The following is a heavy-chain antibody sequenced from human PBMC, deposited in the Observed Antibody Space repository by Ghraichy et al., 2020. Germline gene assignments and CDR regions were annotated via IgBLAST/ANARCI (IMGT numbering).Heavy chain of an antibody. Sequence: SETLSHTCTVSGGSISSYYWSWIRQPPGKGLEWIGYIYYSGSTNYNPSLKSRVTISVDTSKNQFSLKLSSVTAADTAVYYCARGPGYSSGWYADYWGQGTLVTVSS. D-gene: IGHD6-19*01. CDR3: ARGPGYSSGWYADY. CDR1: GGSISSYY. V-gene: IGHV4-59*01. CDR2: IYYSGST. J-gene: IGHJ4*02.